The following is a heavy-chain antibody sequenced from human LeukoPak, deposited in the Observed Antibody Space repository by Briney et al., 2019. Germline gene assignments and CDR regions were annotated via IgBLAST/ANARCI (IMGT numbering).Heavy chain of an antibody. Sequence: SETLSLTCTVSGGSISSGDYYWSWIRQPPGKGLEWIGYIYYSGSTYYNPSLKSRVTISVDTSKNQFSLKLSSVAAADTAVYYCARGRHEDWFDPWGQGTLVTVSS. V-gene: IGHV4-30-4*01. CDR1: GGSISSGDYY. CDR2: IYYSGST. J-gene: IGHJ5*02. CDR3: ARGRHEDWFDP.